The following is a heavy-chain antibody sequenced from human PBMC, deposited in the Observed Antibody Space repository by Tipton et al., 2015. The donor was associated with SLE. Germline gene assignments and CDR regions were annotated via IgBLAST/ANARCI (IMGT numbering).Heavy chain of an antibody. CDR1: GGSISSHY. Sequence: TLSLTCTVSGGSISSHYWSWIRQPPGKGLEWIGYIYYSGSTNYNPSLKSRVTISVDTSKNQFSLKLSSVTAADTAVYYCARVACSGGSCYSGYDAFDIWGQGTMVTVSS. D-gene: IGHD2-15*01. V-gene: IGHV4-59*11. CDR2: IYYSGST. CDR3: ARVACSGGSCYSGYDAFDI. J-gene: IGHJ3*02.